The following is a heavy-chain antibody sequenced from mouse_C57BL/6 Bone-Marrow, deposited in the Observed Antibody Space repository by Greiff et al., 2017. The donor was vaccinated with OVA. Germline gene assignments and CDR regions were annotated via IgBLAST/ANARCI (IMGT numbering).Heavy chain of an antibody. CDR1: GFTFSSYG. CDR3: ARPGPGWAY. Sequence: EVKVVESGGDLVKPGGSLKLSCAASGFTFSSYGMSWVRQTPDKRLEWVATISSGGSYTYYPDSVKGRFTISRDNAKNTLYLQMSSLKSEDTAMYYCARPGPGWAYWGQGTLVTVSA. J-gene: IGHJ3*01. CDR2: ISSGGSYT. V-gene: IGHV5-6*01.